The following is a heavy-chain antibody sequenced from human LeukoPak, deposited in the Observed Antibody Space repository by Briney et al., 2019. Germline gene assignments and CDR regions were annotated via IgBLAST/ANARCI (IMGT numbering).Heavy chain of an antibody. J-gene: IGHJ4*02. CDR1: GGSISSSSYY. V-gene: IGHV4-39*01. Sequence: PSETLSLTCTVSGGSISSSSYYWGWIRQPPGKGLEWIGSIYYSGSTYYNPSLKSRVTISVDTSKNQFSLKLSSVTAADTAVYYCARHPISLYDFWSGYYGYSDYWGQGTLVTVSS. CDR2: IYYSGST. D-gene: IGHD3-3*01. CDR3: ARHPISLYDFWSGYYGYSDY.